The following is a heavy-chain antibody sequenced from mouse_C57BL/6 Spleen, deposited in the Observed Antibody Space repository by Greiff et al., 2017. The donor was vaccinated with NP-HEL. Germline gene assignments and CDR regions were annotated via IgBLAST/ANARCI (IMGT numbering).Heavy chain of an antibody. Sequence: QVQLQQPGTELVKPGASVKLSCKASGYTFTSYWMHWVKQRPGQGLEWIGNINPSNGGTNYNEKFKSKATLTVDKSSSTAYMQLSSLTSEDSAVYYCARPSYYYGGSSAGFAYWGQGTLVTVSA. J-gene: IGHJ3*01. V-gene: IGHV1-53*01. CDR2: INPSNGGT. D-gene: IGHD1-1*01. CDR1: GYTFTSYW. CDR3: ARPSYYYGGSSAGFAY.